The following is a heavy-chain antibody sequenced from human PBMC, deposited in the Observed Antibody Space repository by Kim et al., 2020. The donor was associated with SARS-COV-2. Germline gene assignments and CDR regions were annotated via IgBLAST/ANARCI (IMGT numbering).Heavy chain of an antibody. V-gene: IGHV3-30-3*01. CDR3: ARDRVHLLTTYYYYYGMDV. CDR1: GFTFSSYA. Sequence: GGSLRLSCAASGFTFSSYAMHWVRQAPGKGLEWVAVISYDGSNKYYADYVKGRFTISRDNSKNTLYLQMNSLRAEDTAVYYCARDRVHLLTTYYYYYGMDVWVQGTTVTVSS. CDR2: ISYDGSNK. J-gene: IGHJ6*02. D-gene: IGHD4-17*01.